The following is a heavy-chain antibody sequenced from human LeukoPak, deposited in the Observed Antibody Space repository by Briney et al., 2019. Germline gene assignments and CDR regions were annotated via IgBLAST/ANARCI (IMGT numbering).Heavy chain of an antibody. CDR2: IYSGDST. V-gene: IGHV3-53*01. CDR1: GFAVSSYY. CDR3: ARRLRWGDAFDI. Sequence: GGSLRLSCAASGFAVSSYYMTWVRQAPGKGLEWVSLIYSGDSTNYADSVKGRFTISRDNSKNTLYLQMNSLRAEDTAMYYCARRLRWGDAFDIWGQGTMVTVSS. J-gene: IGHJ3*02. D-gene: IGHD4-23*01.